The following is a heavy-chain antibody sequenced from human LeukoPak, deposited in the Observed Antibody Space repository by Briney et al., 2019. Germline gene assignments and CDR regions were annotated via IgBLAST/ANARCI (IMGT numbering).Heavy chain of an antibody. J-gene: IGHJ5*02. D-gene: IGHD2-2*01. CDR3: ARGYCSSTSCPHRFDP. Sequence: GESLKISCKGSGYSFTSYWIGWVRQMPGKGLEWMGIIYPGDSDTRYSPSFQGQVTISADKSISTAYLRWSSLKASDTAMYYCARGYCSSTSCPHRFDPWGQGTLVTVSS. V-gene: IGHV5-51*01. CDR2: IYPGDSDT. CDR1: GYSFTSYW.